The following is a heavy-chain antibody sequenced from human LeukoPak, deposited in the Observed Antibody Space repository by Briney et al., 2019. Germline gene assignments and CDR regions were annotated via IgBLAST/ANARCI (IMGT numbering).Heavy chain of an antibody. CDR3: ARDQTMGPESTFIDY. CDR2: INPNSGGT. CDR1: GYTFTGYY. J-gene: IGHJ4*02. D-gene: IGHD5/OR15-5a*01. Sequence: LGASVKVSCKASGYTFTGYYMHWVRQAPGQGLEWMGWINPNSGGTNYAQKFQGRVTMTRDTSISTAYMELSRLRSDDTAVYYCARDQTMGPESTFIDYWGQGTLVTVSS. V-gene: IGHV1-2*02.